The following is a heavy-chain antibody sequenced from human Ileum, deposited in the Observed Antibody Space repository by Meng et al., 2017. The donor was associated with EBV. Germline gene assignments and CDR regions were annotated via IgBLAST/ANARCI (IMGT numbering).Heavy chain of an antibody. CDR1: GNSVSSGVYY. CDR3: ARLLSHHGDHGDVFDH. D-gene: IGHD4-17*01. J-gene: IGHJ4*02. V-gene: IGHV4-61*08. Sequence: QVHLQGSGPGLAKPSETLSLTCTVSGNSVSSGVYYWSLVRQPPGKGLEWIGYLHSSGETKYNPSLKSRATISIDTSKNQFSLKLNSLTAADTAMYYCARLLSHHGDHGDVFDHWGPGTLVTVSS. CDR2: LHSSGET.